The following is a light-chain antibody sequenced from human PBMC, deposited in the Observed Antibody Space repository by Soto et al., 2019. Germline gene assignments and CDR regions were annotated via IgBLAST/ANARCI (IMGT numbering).Light chain of an antibody. Sequence: DIQMTQSPSTLSAFVGDRVTITCRASQSIGRWLAWYQQKPGKAPKLLIYDASSLESGGPSRFSGSGSGTELTLTISSLQPDDFATYYCQQYNTYSPERTFGQGTKVQV. CDR1: QSIGRW. CDR2: DAS. CDR3: QQYNTYSPERT. V-gene: IGKV1-5*01. J-gene: IGKJ1*01.